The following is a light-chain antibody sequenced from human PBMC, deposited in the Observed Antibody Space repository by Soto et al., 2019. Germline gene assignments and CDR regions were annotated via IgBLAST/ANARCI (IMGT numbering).Light chain of an antibody. CDR3: CSYVSSRTFYV. Sequence: QSALTQPASVSGSPGQSITISCTGTSSDVGTYDFVSWYQQHPGKAPKLMIYEVSKRPSGVSNRFSGSKSGDTASLTISGLQAEDEADYYCCSYVSSRTFYVFGTGTKVTVL. CDR2: EVS. J-gene: IGLJ1*01. CDR1: SSDVGTYDF. V-gene: IGLV2-23*02.